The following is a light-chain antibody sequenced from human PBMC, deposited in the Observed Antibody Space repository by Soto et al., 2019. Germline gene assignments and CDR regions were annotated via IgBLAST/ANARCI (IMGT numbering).Light chain of an antibody. Sequence: EIVLTQSPGTLSLSPGETSTLSCMASQTVNSDYLAWFQQKPGQAPRLLIYGASARATGIPARFTGSGSGTEFTLTISSLQSEDFAVYYCQQYNNWPPITFGQGTLLEIK. CDR3: QQYNNWPPIT. J-gene: IGKJ5*01. V-gene: IGKV3-15*01. CDR1: QTVNSD. CDR2: GAS.